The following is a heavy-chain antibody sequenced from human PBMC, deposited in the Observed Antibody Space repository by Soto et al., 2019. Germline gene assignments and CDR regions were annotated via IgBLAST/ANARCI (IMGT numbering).Heavy chain of an antibody. J-gene: IGHJ4*02. CDR3: GYYDSSGYYSGHY. Sequence: ASVKVSCKASGGTFSSYAISWVRQAPGQGLEWMGGIIPIFGTANYAQKFQGRVTITADESTSTAYMELSSLRSEDTAVYYSGYYDSSGYYSGHYWGQGTLVTVSS. D-gene: IGHD3-22*01. CDR2: IIPIFGTA. CDR1: GGTFSSYA. V-gene: IGHV1-69*13.